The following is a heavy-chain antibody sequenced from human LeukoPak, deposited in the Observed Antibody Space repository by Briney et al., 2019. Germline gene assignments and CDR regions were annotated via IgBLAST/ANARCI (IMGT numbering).Heavy chain of an antibody. Sequence: PGGSLRLSCAASGFTFSSYAMHWVRPAPGKGLEWVAVISYDGSNKYYADSVKGRFTISRDNSKNTLYLQMNSLRAEDTAVYYCARGQKYGDPPDYWGQGTLVTVSS. D-gene: IGHD4-17*01. J-gene: IGHJ4*02. CDR3: ARGQKYGDPPDY. CDR1: GFTFSSYA. CDR2: ISYDGSNK. V-gene: IGHV3-30-3*01.